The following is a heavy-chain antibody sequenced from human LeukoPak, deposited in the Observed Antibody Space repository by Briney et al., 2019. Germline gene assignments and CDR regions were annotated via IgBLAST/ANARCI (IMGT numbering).Heavy chain of an antibody. D-gene: IGHD6-19*01. CDR3: AGNSGWYTDY. CDR2: IYHSGGT. CDR1: GGSISSHVW. J-gene: IGHJ4*02. Sequence: NPSGTLSLTCTVSGGSISSHVWWNWVRQPPGKGLEWIAEIYHSGGTNYNPSLKSRVTISVDASKNQFSLKLNSATAADTAVYYCAGNSGWYTDYWGQGTLVTVSS. V-gene: IGHV4-4*02.